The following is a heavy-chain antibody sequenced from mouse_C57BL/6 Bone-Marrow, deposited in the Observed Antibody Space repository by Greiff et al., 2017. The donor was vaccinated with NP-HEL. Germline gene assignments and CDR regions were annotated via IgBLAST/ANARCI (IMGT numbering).Heavy chain of an antibody. CDR2: INPGNGGT. Sequence: QLQQPGTELVKPGASVKLSCKTSGYTFTNYWMHWVKQRPGQGLEWIGNINPGNGGTNYNEKFKNKATLTVDKSSYTAYMHLSSLTSEDSAVYSCARDSGYAFDYWGQGTTLTVSS. CDR3: ARDSGYAFDY. D-gene: IGHD3-2*02. CDR1: GYTFTNYW. V-gene: IGHV1-53*01. J-gene: IGHJ2*01.